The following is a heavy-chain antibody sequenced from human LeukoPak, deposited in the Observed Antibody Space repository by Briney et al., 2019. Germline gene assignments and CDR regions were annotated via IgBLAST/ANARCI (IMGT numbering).Heavy chain of an antibody. CDR2: INPSGGST. D-gene: IGHD1-26*01. Sequence: ASVKVSCKASGYTFTSYYMHWVRQAPGQGLEWMGIINPSGGSTSYAQKFQGRVTMTRDMSTSTVYMGLSSLRSEDTAVYYCARDTYIVGATPGAFDIWGQGTMVTVSS. CDR1: GYTFTSYY. V-gene: IGHV1-46*01. CDR3: ARDTYIVGATPGAFDI. J-gene: IGHJ3*02.